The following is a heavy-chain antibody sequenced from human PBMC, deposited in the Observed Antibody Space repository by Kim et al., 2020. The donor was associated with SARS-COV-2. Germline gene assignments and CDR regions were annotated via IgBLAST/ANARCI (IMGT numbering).Heavy chain of an antibody. Sequence: SETLSLTCAVYGGSFSGYYWSWIRQPPGKGLEWIGEINHSGSTNYNPSLKSRVTISVDTSKNQFSLKLSSVTAADTAVYYCARAGYDYVWGRYRPRPYYFDHWGPGTLVTVSS. D-gene: IGHD3-16*02. CDR3: ARAGYDYVWGRYRPRPYYFDH. CDR2: INHSGST. CDR1: GGSFSGYY. J-gene: IGHJ4*03. V-gene: IGHV4-34*01.